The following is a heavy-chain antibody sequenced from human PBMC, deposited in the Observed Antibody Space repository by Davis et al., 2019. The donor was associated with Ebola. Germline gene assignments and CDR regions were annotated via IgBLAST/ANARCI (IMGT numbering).Heavy chain of an antibody. CDR3: AKVVPGIVGALYYYGMDV. CDR1: GFTFSAYS. V-gene: IGHV3-23*01. J-gene: IGHJ6*02. Sequence: GESLKISCAGSGFTFSAYSMNWVRQAPGKGLEWVSAISGSGGSTYYADSVKGRFTISRDNSKNTLYLQMNSLRAEDTAVYYCAKVVPGIVGALYYYGMDVWGQGTTVTVSS. D-gene: IGHD2-15*01. CDR2: ISGSGGST.